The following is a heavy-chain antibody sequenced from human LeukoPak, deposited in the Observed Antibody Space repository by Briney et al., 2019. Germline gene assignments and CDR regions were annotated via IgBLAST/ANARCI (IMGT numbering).Heavy chain of an antibody. D-gene: IGHD3-22*01. CDR1: GFTFSSYE. V-gene: IGHV3-7*01. Sequence: GGSLRLSCAASGFTFSSYEMHWVRQPPGKGLEWVANIKQDGSEKYYVDSVKGRFTISRDNAKNSLYLQMNSLRAEDTAVYYCARDLPHYYDSSGYVDAFDIWGQGTMVTVSS. J-gene: IGHJ3*02. CDR2: IKQDGSEK. CDR3: ARDLPHYYDSSGYVDAFDI.